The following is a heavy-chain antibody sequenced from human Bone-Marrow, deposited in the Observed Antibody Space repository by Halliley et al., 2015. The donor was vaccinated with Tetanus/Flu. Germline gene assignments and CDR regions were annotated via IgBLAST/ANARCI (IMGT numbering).Heavy chain of an antibody. J-gene: IGHJ4*02. V-gene: IGHV4-59*01. CDR3: TRGGGWLTAS. D-gene: IGHD2-21*02. CDR2: IHYSGNT. Sequence: TLSLTCTISGGSISGYYWSWIRQSPDKGLEWIGHIHYSGNTNYNPSLKSRVTISVDTSKNQFSLKLTSVTAADTAMYYCTRGGGWLTASWGQGTLVSLSS. CDR1: GGSISGYY.